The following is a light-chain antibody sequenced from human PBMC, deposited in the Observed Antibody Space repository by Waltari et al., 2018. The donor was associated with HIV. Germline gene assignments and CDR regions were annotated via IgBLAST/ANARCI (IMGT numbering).Light chain of an antibody. J-gene: IGKJ1*01. Sequence: EIVMTQSPATLSVSPGERATLSCRASQSVSSNLAWYQQKPGQAPRLLIYGASTRATGIPARFSGSGPGTEFTLTISSLQSEDLAVYYCQQYNNWPKTFGQGTKVEIK. CDR2: GAS. CDR1: QSVSSN. CDR3: QQYNNWPKT. V-gene: IGKV3-15*01.